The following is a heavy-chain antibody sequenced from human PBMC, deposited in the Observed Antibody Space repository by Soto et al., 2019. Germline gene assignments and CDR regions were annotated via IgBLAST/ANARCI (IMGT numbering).Heavy chain of an antibody. V-gene: IGHV1-2*02. CDR3: ASESSDFWSGYYVGGMDV. CDR2: INPNSGGT. Sequence: ASVKVSCKASGYTFTGYYMHWVRQAPGHGLEWMGWINPNSGGTNYAQKFQGRVTMTRDTSISTAYMELSRLRSDDTAVYYCASESSDFWSGYYVGGMDVWGQGTTVTVSS. D-gene: IGHD3-3*01. J-gene: IGHJ6*02. CDR1: GYTFTGYY.